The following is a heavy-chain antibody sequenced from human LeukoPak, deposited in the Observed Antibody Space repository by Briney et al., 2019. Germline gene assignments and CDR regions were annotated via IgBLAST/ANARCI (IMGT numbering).Heavy chain of an antibody. D-gene: IGHD5-18*01. J-gene: IGHJ4*02. CDR3: ARGGKYVDTAMVVDY. CDR1: GGSISSYY. Sequence: SETLSLTCTVSGGSISSYYWSWIRQPPGKGLEWIGYIYYSGSTNYNPSLKSRVTISVDTSKNQFSLKLSSVTAADTAVYYCARGGKYVDTAMVVDYWGQGTLVTVSS. CDR2: IYYSGST. V-gene: IGHV4-59*01.